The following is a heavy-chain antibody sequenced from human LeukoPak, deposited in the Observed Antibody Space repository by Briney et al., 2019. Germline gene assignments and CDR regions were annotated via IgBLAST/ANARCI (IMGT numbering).Heavy chain of an antibody. CDR1: GFTFDDSV. D-gene: IGHD3-16*02. V-gene: IGHV3-20*04. J-gene: IGHJ4*02. CDR2: INWNGGSA. CDR3: ARDWFTRLGELSPDRAFDY. Sequence: GGSLRLSCAASGFTFDDSVMSWVRQAPGKGLEWVSGINWNGGSAGYADSVKGRFTISRDNAKNSLYLQMSSLRAEDTALYYCARDWFTRLGELSPDRAFDYWGQGTLVTVSS.